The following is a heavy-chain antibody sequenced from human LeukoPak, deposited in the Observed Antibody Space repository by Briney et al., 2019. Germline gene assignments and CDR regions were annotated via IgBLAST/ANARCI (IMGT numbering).Heavy chain of an antibody. CDR3: ARDVEGGGITGTYFDAFDI. CDR2: INPHSGGT. CDR1: GYTFTGYY. D-gene: IGHD1-20*01. Sequence: ASVKVSCKASGYTFTGYYMHWVRQAPGQGVEWMGRINPHSGGTKYAQKFQGRVTMTRDTSISTAYMELSRLRSDDTAVYYCARDVEGGGITGTYFDAFDIWGQGTMVTVSS. V-gene: IGHV1-2*06. J-gene: IGHJ3*02.